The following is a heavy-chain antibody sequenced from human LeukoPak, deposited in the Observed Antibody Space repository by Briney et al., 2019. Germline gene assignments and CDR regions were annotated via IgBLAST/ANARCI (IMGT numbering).Heavy chain of an antibody. D-gene: IGHD1-1*01. CDR3: ARATGTYWFDP. CDR2: IYYSGST. V-gene: IGHV4-59*01. J-gene: IGHJ5*02. CDR1: GGSISSYY. Sequence: PSETLSPTCTVSGGSISSYYWSWIRQPPGKGLEWIGYIYYSGSTNYNPSLKSRVTISVDTSKNQFSLKLSSVTAADTAVYYCARATGTYWFDPWGQGTLVTVSS.